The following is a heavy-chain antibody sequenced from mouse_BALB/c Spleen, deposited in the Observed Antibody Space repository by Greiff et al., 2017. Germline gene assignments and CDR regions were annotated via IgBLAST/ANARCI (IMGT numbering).Heavy chain of an antibody. V-gene: IGHV5-4*02. CDR1: GFTFSDYY. CDR2: ISDGGSYT. Sequence: EVQGVESGGGLVKPGGSLKLSCAASGFTFSDYYMYWVRQTPEKRLEWVATISDGGSYTYYPDSVKGRFTISRDNAKNNLYLQMSSLKSEDTAMYYCARGPPIYYGNYYAMDYWGQGTSVTVSS. D-gene: IGHD2-1*01. CDR3: ARGPPIYYGNYYAMDY. J-gene: IGHJ4*01.